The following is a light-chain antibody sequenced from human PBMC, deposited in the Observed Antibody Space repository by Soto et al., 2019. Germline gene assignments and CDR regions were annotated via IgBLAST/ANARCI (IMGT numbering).Light chain of an antibody. J-gene: IGKJ1*01. CDR1: QGISSY. CDR2: AAS. V-gene: IGKV1-12*01. CDR3: QQAHSFPT. Sequence: DIQMTQSPSSVSASVGDRVTITCRAGQGISSYLAWYQQKPGEAPKLLIYAASSLQSVVPSRFSGSGSGADFTLTISILQPEDSATYYCQQAHSFPTFGQGTKVEIK.